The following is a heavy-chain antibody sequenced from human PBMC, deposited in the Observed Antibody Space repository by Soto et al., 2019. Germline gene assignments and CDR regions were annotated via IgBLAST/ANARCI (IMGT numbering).Heavy chain of an antibody. J-gene: IGHJ4*02. CDR1: GCTFTSYY. CDR3: ARVLKVTGTTSFDY. V-gene: IGHV1-46*03. D-gene: IGHD1-20*01. CDR2: INPXGGST. Sequence: XSVKVSCKASGCTFTSYYMHWVRQAPGQGLEWMGIINPXGGSTXYAQKFQGRVXXTRDTSTXXAYMELRSLRSEDTAVYYCARVLKVTGTTSFDYWGQGTLVTVSS.